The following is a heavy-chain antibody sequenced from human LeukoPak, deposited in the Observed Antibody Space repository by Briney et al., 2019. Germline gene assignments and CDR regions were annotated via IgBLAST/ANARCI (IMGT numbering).Heavy chain of an antibody. Sequence: SVKVSCKASGGTFISYAISWVRQAPGQGLEWMGGIIPIFGTANYAQKFQGRVTITADESTSTAYMELSSLRSEDTAVYYCARGGTMVRGHFDYWGQGTLVTVSS. V-gene: IGHV1-69*13. J-gene: IGHJ4*02. D-gene: IGHD3-10*01. CDR3: ARGGTMVRGHFDY. CDR2: IIPIFGTA. CDR1: GGTFISYA.